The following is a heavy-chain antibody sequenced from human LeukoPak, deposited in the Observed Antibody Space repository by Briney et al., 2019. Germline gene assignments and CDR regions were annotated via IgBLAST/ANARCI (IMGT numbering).Heavy chain of an antibody. CDR3: ARSSGWTHFDY. D-gene: IGHD6-19*01. J-gene: IGHJ4*02. CDR2: IYYSGST. CDR1: GGSISSYY. V-gene: IGHV4-59*12. Sequence: PSETLSLTCTVSGGSISSYYWSWIRQPPGKGLEWIGYIYYSGSTNYNPSFKSRVTISVDKSKNQFSLKLSSVTAADTAVYYCARSSGWTHFDYWGQGTLVTVSS.